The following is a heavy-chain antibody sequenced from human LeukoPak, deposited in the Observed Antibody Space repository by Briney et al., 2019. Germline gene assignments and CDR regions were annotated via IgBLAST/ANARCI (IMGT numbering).Heavy chain of an antibody. CDR1: GYTLTGYY. CDR3: SRGRADGYSGYDFGDY. D-gene: IGHD5-12*01. J-gene: IGHJ4*02. CDR2: ISPNSGGT. Sequence: ASVKVSCKASGYTLTGYYMHWVRQAPGQGLEWMGWISPNSGGTDYAQKFQGRVTMARDTSISTAYMELSSLTSDDTAVYYCSRGRADGYSGYDFGDYWGQGTLVTVSS. V-gene: IGHV1-2*02.